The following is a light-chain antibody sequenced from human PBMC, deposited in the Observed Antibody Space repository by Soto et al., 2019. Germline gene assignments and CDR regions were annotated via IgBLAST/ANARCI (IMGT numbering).Light chain of an antibody. Sequence: NVLTQSPGTLSLSPGDRATLSCRASQTLSGNYLAWYQHKPGQAPRLLIYGASSRATGIPDRFSGSGSGTDFTLTISRLEPEDFAVYYCQQYGSSPLTFGGGTKVDIK. CDR2: GAS. CDR1: QTLSGNY. V-gene: IGKV3-20*01. CDR3: QQYGSSPLT. J-gene: IGKJ4*01.